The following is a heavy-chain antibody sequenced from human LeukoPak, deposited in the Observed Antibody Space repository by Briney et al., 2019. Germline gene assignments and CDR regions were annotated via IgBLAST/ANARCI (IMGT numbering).Heavy chain of an antibody. CDR3: AKVMFTMTVVVIGSPFDY. J-gene: IGHJ4*02. Sequence: GGSLRLSCAASGFTFGSYAMSWVRQAPGKGLEWVSAISGSGGSTYYADSVKGRFTISRDNPKNTLYLQMNSLRAEDTAVYYCAKVMFTMTVVVIGSPFDYWGQGTLVTVSS. CDR1: GFTFGSYA. V-gene: IGHV3-23*01. D-gene: IGHD3-22*01. CDR2: ISGSGGST.